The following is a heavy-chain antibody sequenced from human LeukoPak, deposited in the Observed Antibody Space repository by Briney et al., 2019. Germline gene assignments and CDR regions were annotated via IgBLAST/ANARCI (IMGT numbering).Heavy chain of an antibody. CDR1: GFTFSNYA. Sequence: GGSLRLSCAASGFTFSNYAMSWVRQAPGKGLERVSAITGSGSGIYYADSMKSRFTISRDNSKNTLYLQINSLRAEDTAVYYCAKWGDYDVLTGYYVSDYWGQGTLVTVSS. J-gene: IGHJ4*02. CDR3: AKWGDYDVLTGYYVSDY. V-gene: IGHV3-23*01. CDR2: ITGSGSGI. D-gene: IGHD3-9*01.